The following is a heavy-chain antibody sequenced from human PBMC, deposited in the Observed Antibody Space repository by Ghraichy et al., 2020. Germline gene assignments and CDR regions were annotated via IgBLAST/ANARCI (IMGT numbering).Heavy chain of an antibody. Sequence: SETLSLTCTVSGGSISSDYWSWIRQPPGKGLEWIGYIYYSGSTNYNPSLKSRVTISVDTSKNQFSLKLSSVTAADTAVYYCARHEAKGGYFDYWGQGTLVTVSS. J-gene: IGHJ4*02. V-gene: IGHV4-59*08. D-gene: IGHD3-16*01. CDR3: ARHEAKGGYFDY. CDR1: GGSISSDY. CDR2: IYYSGST.